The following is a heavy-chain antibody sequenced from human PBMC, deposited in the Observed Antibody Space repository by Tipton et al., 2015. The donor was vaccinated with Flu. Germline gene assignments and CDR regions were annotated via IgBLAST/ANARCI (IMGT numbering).Heavy chain of an antibody. D-gene: IGHD3-22*01. CDR3: ARDSPHYDSSGYYYRGGYFDY. CDR1: GFTFSTYA. CDR2: ISYDGSNK. Sequence: SLRLSCAASGFTFSTYAMHWVRQAPGKGLEWVAVISYDGSNKYYTDSVKGRFTISRDNSKNTLYMQMNSLRAEDTALCYCARDSPHYDSSGYYYRGGYFDYWGQGTLVTVSS. J-gene: IGHJ4*02. V-gene: IGHV3-30*10.